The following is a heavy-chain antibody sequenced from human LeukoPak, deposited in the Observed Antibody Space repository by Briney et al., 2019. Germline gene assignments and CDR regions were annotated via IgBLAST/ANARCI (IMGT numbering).Heavy chain of an antibody. CDR1: GGSISSGGYY. V-gene: IGHV4-30-2*01. J-gene: IGHJ4*02. CDR2: IYHSGST. Sequence: PSETLSLTCTVSGGSISSGGYYWSWIRQPPGKGLEWIGYIYHSGSTYYNPSLKSRVTISVDRSKNQFSLKLSSVTAADTAVYYCARVWFGPFDYWGQGTLVTVSS. CDR3: ARVWFGPFDY. D-gene: IGHD3-10*01.